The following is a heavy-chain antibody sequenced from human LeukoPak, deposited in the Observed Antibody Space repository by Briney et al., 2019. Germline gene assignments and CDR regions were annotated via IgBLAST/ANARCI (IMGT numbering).Heavy chain of an antibody. CDR3: AKSSGGIAARRYFDY. D-gene: IGHD6-6*01. V-gene: IGHV3-33*06. CDR2: IWYDGSNK. Sequence: GRSLRLSCAASGFTFSSYGMHWVRQAPGQGLERVAVIWYDGSNKYYSDSVKGRFTISRDNSKNTLYLQMNSLRAEDTAVYYCAKSSGGIAARRYFDYWGQGTLVTVSS. J-gene: IGHJ4*02. CDR1: GFTFSSYG.